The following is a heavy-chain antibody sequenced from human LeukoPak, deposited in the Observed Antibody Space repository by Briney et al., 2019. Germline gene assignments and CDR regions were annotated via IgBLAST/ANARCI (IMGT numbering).Heavy chain of an antibody. D-gene: IGHD2-15*01. J-gene: IGHJ4*02. CDR2: IKLDGSEK. CDR3: ATVAGDCSGGRCYLLRFDY. V-gene: IGHV3-7*01. Sequence: GGSLRLSCAASGFTFSNYWMSWVRLAPGKGLEWVANIKLDGSEKDYVDSVKGRFTISRDNAKNSLYLQMNSLRGDDTAVYYCATVAGDCSGGRCYLLRFDYWGQGTLVTVSS. CDR1: GFTFSNYW.